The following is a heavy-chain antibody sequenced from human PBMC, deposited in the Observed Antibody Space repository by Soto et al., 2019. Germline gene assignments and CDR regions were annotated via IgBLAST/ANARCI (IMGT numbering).Heavy chain of an antibody. J-gene: IGHJ3*02. Sequence: GGSLRLSCAASGFTFRNYGMNWVRQAPGKGLEWVSYIGIGSSTKYYADSVKGRFTISRDNAKNSLYLQMNSLRAEDMAVYYCARGLVYYDSSGYYSGAFDIWGQGTMVTVSS. D-gene: IGHD3-22*01. CDR1: GFTFRNYG. CDR3: ARGLVYYDSSGYYSGAFDI. CDR2: IGIGSSTK. V-gene: IGHV3-48*01.